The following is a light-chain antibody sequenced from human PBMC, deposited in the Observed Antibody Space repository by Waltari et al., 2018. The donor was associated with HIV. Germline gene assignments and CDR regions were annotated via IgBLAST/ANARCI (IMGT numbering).Light chain of an antibody. CDR1: QGISSY. CDR2: AAS. V-gene: IGKV1-8*01. CDR3: QQYYSYPLT. J-gene: IGKJ4*01. Sequence: AIRMTQSPSSFSASTGDRVTITCRASQGISSYLAWYQQKPGKAPKLLIYAASTLQSGVPSRFSCSGSGTDFTLTISCLQSEDFATYYCQQYYSYPLTIGGGTKVEIK.